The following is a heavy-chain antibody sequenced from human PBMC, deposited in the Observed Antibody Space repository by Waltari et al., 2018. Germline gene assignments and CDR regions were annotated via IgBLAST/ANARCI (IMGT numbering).Heavy chain of an antibody. CDR3: ASYDIWNGYYLDW. CDR1: GDSLNSDNYY. Sequence: QLQLQESGPGLVNPSETLSLTCTVSGDSLNSDNYYWAWIRRPPGKGLEWIGSIYYRGTTYYSPSLNSRVTISIDTSRKQFSLKLTSVTAADTATYYCASYDIWNGYYLDWWGQGTLVTVSS. J-gene: IGHJ4*02. CDR2: IYYRGTT. V-gene: IGHV4-39*01. D-gene: IGHD3-3*01.